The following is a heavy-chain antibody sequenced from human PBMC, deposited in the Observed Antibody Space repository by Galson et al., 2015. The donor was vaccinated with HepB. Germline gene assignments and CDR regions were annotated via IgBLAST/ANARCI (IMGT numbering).Heavy chain of an antibody. D-gene: IGHD2-15*01. CDR2: IWSDGSNK. V-gene: IGHV3-33*06. CDR3: SNARNSGGSDTFDI. CDR1: GLTFSSYV. J-gene: IGHJ3*02. Sequence: SRGRSCAASGLTFSSYVMHWGRESPGKALEWVAVIWSDGSNKSYAECVKGRFSISRDNSKNTLYLQMNILRAEDTAVYYCSNARNSGGSDTFDIWGQGTMVTVAS.